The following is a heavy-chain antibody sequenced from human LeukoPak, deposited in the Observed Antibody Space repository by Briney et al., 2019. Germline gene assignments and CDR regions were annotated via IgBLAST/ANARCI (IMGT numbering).Heavy chain of an antibody. CDR1: GFTFSSYG. Sequence: GGSLRLSCAASGFTFSSYGMHWVRQAPGKGLEWVAVISYDGSNKYYADSVKGRFTISRDNSKNTLYLQMNSLRAEDTAVYYCAEDSRAGGYLDYWGQGTLVTVSS. D-gene: IGHD3-16*01. V-gene: IGHV3-30*18. J-gene: IGHJ4*02. CDR2: ISYDGSNK. CDR3: AEDSRAGGYLDY.